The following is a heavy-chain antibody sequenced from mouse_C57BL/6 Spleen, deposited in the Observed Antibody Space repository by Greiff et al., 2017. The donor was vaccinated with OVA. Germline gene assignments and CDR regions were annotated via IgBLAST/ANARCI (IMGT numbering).Heavy chain of an antibody. J-gene: IGHJ1*03. CDR1: GYTFTSYW. D-gene: IGHD2-3*01. V-gene: IGHV1-55*01. CDR3: ARGDGYYGYFDV. Sequence: VQLQQPGAELVKPGASVKMSCKASGYTFTSYWITWVKQRPGQGLEWIGDIYPGSGSTNYNEKFKSKATLTVDTSSSTAYMQLSSLTSEDSAVYYCARGDGYYGYFDVWGTGTTVTVSS. CDR2: IYPGSGST.